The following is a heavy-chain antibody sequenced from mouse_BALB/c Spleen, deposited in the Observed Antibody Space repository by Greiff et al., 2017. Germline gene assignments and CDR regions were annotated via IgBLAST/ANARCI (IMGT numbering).Heavy chain of an antibody. CDR2: INSNGGST. CDR3: ARGGRNYFDY. Sequence: EVKLMESGGGLVKLGGSLKLSCAASGFTFSSYYMSWVRQTPEKRLELVAAINSNGGSTYYPDTVKGRFTISRDNAKNTLYLQMSSLKSEDTALYYCARGGRNYFDYWGQGTTLTVAS. CDR1: GFTFSSYY. J-gene: IGHJ2*01. V-gene: IGHV5-6-2*01.